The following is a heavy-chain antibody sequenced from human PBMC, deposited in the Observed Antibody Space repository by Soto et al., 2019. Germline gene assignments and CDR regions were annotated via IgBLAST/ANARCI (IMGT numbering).Heavy chain of an antibody. D-gene: IGHD6-19*01. CDR1: GCSFNIYA. CDR2: ISYDGKEQ. Sequence: PGGSLRLSCAATGCSFNIYAMYWVRQAPGKGLEWVAVISYDGKEQYYADSVKGRFFISRDNARNTVHLEINSLRSDDTVVYFCARDEPTHGGGWSAGWGYFEHWGQGTQVTVSS. V-gene: IGHV3-30*03. J-gene: IGHJ4*02. CDR3: ARDEPTHGGGWSAGWGYFEH.